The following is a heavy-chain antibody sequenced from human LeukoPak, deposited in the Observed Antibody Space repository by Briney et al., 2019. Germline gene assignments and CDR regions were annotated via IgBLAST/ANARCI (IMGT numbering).Heavy chain of an antibody. V-gene: IGHV4-4*07. CDR1: GYSISSGYY. CDR3: ARAWQLEFWD. Sequence: SETLSLTCAVSGYSISSGYYWSWIRQPAGKGLEWIGRIYTSGSTNYNPSLKSRVTMSVDTSKNQFSLKLSSVTAADTAVYYCARAWQLEFWDWGQGTLVTVSS. CDR2: IYTSGST. J-gene: IGHJ4*02. D-gene: IGHD6-6*01.